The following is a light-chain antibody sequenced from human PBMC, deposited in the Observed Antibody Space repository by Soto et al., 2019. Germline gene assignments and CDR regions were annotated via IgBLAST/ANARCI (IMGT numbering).Light chain of an antibody. J-gene: IGKJ4*01. Sequence: EIVMKQSPATLSVSPGERATLSCRASQSVSSNLAWYQQKPGQAPRLLIYGASTRATGIPARFSGSGSGTEFTLNISSLQSEDFAVYYCQQYNNWPLTFGGGTKV. CDR3: QQYNNWPLT. CDR2: GAS. V-gene: IGKV3-15*01. CDR1: QSVSSN.